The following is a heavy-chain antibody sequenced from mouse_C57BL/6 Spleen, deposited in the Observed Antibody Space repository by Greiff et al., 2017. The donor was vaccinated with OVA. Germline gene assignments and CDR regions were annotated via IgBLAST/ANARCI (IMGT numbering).Heavy chain of an antibody. CDR2: ISSGGSYT. D-gene: IGHD1-1*01. J-gene: IGHJ2*01. CDR3: ARHKVRITTVVDY. CDR1: GFTFSSYG. Sequence: EVHLVESGGDLVKPGGSLKLSCAASGFTFSSYGMSWVRQTPDKRLEWVATISSGGSYTYYPDSVKGRFTISRDNAKNTLYLQMSSLKSEDTAMYYCARHKVRITTVVDYWGQGTTLTVSS. V-gene: IGHV5-6*01.